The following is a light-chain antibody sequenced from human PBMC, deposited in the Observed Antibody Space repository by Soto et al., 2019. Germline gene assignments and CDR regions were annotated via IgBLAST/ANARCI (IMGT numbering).Light chain of an antibody. CDR2: EVS. CDR3: SSFAGNNNLV. Sequence: QSVLTQPPSASGSPGQSVTISCTGTSSDVGGYNYVSWYPPHPGKAPKLMISEVSKRPSGVPDRFSGSKSGNTASLTVSGLQAEDEADYYCSSFAGNNNLVFGGGTKLTVL. CDR1: SSDVGGYNY. V-gene: IGLV2-8*01. J-gene: IGLJ2*01.